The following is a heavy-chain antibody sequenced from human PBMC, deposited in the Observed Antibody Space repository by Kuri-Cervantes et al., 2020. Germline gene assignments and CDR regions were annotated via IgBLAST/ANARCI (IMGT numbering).Heavy chain of an antibody. D-gene: IGHD6-13*01. CDR2: ISYDGSNK. V-gene: IGHV3-30-3*01. CDR3: ARQLVRVGATTI. CDR1: GFTFSSYA. Sequence: GGSLRLSCAASGFTFSSYAMHWVRQAPGKGLEWVAVISYDGSNKYYADSVKGRFTISRDNSKNTLYLQMNSLRSEDTAVYYCARQLVRVGATTIWGQGTLVTVSS. J-gene: IGHJ4*02.